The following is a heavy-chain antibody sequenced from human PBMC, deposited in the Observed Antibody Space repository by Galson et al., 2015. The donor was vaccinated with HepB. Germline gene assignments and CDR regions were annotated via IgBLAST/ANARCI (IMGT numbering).Heavy chain of an antibody. CDR2: ISSSSSYI. V-gene: IGHV3-21*01. J-gene: IGHJ6*02. Sequence: SLRLSCAAFGFTFSSYSMNWVRQAPGKGLEWVSSISSSSSYIYYADSVKGRFTISRDNAKNSLYLQMNSLRAEDTAVYYCARDDYLRYFDWLSLYYYYGMDVWGQGTTVTVSS. CDR3: ARDDYLRYFDWLSLYYYYGMDV. CDR1: GFTFSSYS. D-gene: IGHD3-9*01.